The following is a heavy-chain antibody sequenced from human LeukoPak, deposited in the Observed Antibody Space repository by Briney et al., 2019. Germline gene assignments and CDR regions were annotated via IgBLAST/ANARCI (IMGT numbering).Heavy chain of an antibody. CDR3: ARRAAALGAFDY. CDR1: GFTFSRYS. CDR2: INSDGSSI. J-gene: IGHJ4*02. Sequence: GGSLRLSCAASGFTFSRYSMNWVRQAPGKGLVWVSRINSDGSSISYADSVKGRFTISRDNAKNTLYLLMNSLRAEDTAVYYCARRAAALGAFDYWGQGTLVTVSS. D-gene: IGHD6-13*01. V-gene: IGHV3-74*01.